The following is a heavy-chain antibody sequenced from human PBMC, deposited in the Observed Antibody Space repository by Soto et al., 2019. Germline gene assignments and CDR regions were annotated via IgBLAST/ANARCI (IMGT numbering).Heavy chain of an antibody. V-gene: IGHV4-4*02. CDR3: ATSLLWFGELSLGFDY. CDR2: IYHSGST. J-gene: IGHJ4*02. D-gene: IGHD3-10*01. CDR1: GGSISSSNW. Sequence: PSETLSLTCAVSGGSISSSNWWSWVRQPPGKGLEWIGEIYHSGSTNYNPSLKSRVTISVDKSKNQFSLKLSSVTAADTAVYYCATSLLWFGELSLGFDYWGQGTLVTVSS.